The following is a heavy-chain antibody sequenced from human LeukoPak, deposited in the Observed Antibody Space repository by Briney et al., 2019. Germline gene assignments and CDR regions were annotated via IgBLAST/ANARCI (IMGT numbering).Heavy chain of an antibody. Sequence: GGSLRLSCAASGFTFSSYAMSWVRQAPGKGLEWVSAISGSGGSTYYADSVKGRFSISRDNSRNTMYLQMSSLRAQDPAVYYCARYTALGPNVNVEYWGQGTLVTVSS. D-gene: IGHD2-21*02. J-gene: IGHJ4*02. CDR3: ARYTALGPNVNVEY. V-gene: IGHV3-23*01. CDR2: ISGSGGST. CDR1: GFTFSSYA.